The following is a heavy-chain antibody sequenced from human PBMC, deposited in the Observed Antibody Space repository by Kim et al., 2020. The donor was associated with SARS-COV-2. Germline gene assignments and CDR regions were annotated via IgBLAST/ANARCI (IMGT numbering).Heavy chain of an antibody. J-gene: IGHJ3*02. Sequence: TLKSRVPVSLDTSRNHFSLKLTSVTAADTAVYYCARDGSLGSGTYDGFDIWGQGTMVTVSS. CDR3: ARDGSLGSGTYDGFDI. D-gene: IGHD3-10*01. V-gene: IGHV4-30-2*04.